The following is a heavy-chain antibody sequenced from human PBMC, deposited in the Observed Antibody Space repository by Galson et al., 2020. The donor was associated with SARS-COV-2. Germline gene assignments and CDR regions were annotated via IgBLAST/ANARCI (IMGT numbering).Heavy chain of an antibody. V-gene: IGHV3-23*01. CDR2: ITITDST. CDR1: GFTFSNYA. D-gene: IGHD3-22*01. J-gene: IGHJ4*02. Sequence: GGSLRLSCAASGFTFSNYAMTWVRQAPGKGLEWVSVITITDSTFYAESVKGRFTISRDNSKNTLYLQMNSLGAEDTAVYYCAKDVVSFSSGYYFDYWGQGTLVTVSP. CDR3: AKDVVSFSSGYYFDY.